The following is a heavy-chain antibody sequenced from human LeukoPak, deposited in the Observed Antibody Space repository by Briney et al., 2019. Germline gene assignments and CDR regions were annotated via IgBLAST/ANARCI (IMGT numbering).Heavy chain of an antibody. Sequence: GGSLRLSCIASGFTFSDYWMTWVRQAPGKGPEWVANIKQDGSQRYYVDSVRGRFTISRDNAKNSLFLQMNGLRAEDTAVYYCPRRAGSSSRRSPIDYWGQGTLVTVSS. CDR1: GFTFSDYW. D-gene: IGHD6-6*01. J-gene: IGHJ4*02. CDR3: PRRAGSSSRRSPIDY. V-gene: IGHV3-7*01. CDR2: IKQDGSQR.